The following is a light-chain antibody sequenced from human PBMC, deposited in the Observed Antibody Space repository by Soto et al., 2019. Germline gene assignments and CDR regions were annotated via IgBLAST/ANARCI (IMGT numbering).Light chain of an antibody. CDR1: SSDVGGYNY. CDR2: DAS. Sequence: QSALTQPASVSGSPGQSITISCTGTSSDVGGYNYVSWYQQHPDKAPKLMIYDASNRPSGVSNRFSGSKSGNTASLTISGLQAEDEADYYCSSYTSSSTLEVFGTGTKVTVL. CDR3: SSYTSSSTLEV. V-gene: IGLV2-14*01. J-gene: IGLJ1*01.